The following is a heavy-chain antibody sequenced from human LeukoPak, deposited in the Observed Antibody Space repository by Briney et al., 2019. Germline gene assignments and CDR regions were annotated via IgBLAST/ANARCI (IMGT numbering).Heavy chain of an antibody. CDR2: ISGSGGST. CDR1: GFTFSSYA. CDR3: AKDPGVGQQWLIAFDY. Sequence: GGSLRLSCAASGFTFSSYAMSWVRQAPGKGLEWVSAISGSGGSTYYADSVKGRFTISRDNSKNTLYLQMNSLRAEDTAVYYCAKDPGVGQQWLIAFDYWGQGTLVTVSS. V-gene: IGHV3-23*01. D-gene: IGHD6-19*01. J-gene: IGHJ4*02.